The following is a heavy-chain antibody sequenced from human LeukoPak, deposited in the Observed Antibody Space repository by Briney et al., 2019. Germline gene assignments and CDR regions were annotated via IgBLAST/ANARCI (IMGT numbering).Heavy chain of an antibody. D-gene: IGHD3-22*01. Sequence: PSQTLSLTCTVSGGSISSGSYYWSWIRQPAGKGLEWIGRIYTSGSTNYNPSLKGRVTISVDTSKNQFSLKLSSVTAADTAVYYCARGFGYSKLYLDYWGQGTLVTVSS. CDR2: IYTSGST. CDR3: ARGFGYSKLYLDY. J-gene: IGHJ4*02. V-gene: IGHV4-61*02. CDR1: GGSISSGSYY.